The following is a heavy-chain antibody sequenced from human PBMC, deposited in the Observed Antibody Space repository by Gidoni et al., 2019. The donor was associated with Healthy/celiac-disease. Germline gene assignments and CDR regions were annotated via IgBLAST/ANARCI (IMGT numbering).Heavy chain of an antibody. V-gene: IGHV1-8*01. Sequence: QVQLVQSGAEVKKPGASVKVSCKASGYTFTSYALIWVRQATGKGLEWMGWMNPNRGNTGYAQKFQGRVTMTRNTSISTAYMELSSLRSEDTAVYYCARGAYSSSWYYFDYWGQGTLVTVSS. J-gene: IGHJ4*02. D-gene: IGHD6-13*01. CDR3: ARGAYSSSWYYFDY. CDR2: MNPNRGNT. CDR1: GYTFTSYA.